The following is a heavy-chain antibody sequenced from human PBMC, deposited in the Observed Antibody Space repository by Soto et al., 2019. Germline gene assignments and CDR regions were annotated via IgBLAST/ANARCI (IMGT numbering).Heavy chain of an antibody. D-gene: IGHD2-2*02. CDR3: ARALPDPCSTSCYTADYYYYYGMDV. J-gene: IGHJ6*02. Sequence: SETLSLTCTVSGGSISSYYWSWIRQPPGKGLEWIGYIYYSGSTNCNPSLKSRVTISVDTSKNQFSLRLSSVTAADTAVYYCARALPDPCSTSCYTADYYYYYGMDVWGQGTTVTVSS. CDR1: GGSISSYY. V-gene: IGHV4-59*01. CDR2: IYYSGST.